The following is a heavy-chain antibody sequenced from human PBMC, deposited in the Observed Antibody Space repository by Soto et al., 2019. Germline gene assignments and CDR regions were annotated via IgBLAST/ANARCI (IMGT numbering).Heavy chain of an antibody. J-gene: IGHJ4*02. CDR1: GALISNGDYH. D-gene: IGHD5-12*01. Sequence: TPSTAGPVSGALISNGDYHGSWIRQPPGKGLEWIGYTYPSGSTYYNASLRSRVTISIDASKNQLSLKLNSVTAAATAVSYCAREGGYDSPHGCWGQGTLGTVYS. CDR2: TYPSGST. CDR3: AREGGYDSPHGC. V-gene: IGHV4-30-4*01.